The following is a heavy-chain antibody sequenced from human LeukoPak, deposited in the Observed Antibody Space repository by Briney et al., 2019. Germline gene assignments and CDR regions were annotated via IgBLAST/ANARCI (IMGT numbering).Heavy chain of an antibody. J-gene: IGHJ4*02. D-gene: IGHD3-22*01. V-gene: IGHV3-7*01. CDR1: GFPFSSYW. CDR3: ARDETYDYESNGYLDF. CDR2: IRHDGSET. Sequence: GGSLRLSCAASGFPFSSYWMSWVRQAPGNGLEWVANIRHDGSETYYVDSLRGRFTISRGNAKNLVYLQMSSLRAEDTAIYYCARDETYDYESNGYLDFWGQGTVVTVSS.